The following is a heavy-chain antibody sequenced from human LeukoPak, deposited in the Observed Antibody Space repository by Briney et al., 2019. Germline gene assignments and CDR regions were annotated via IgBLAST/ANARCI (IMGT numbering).Heavy chain of an antibody. Sequence: PGGSLRLSCAASGFTFSSFGMHWVRQAPGKRLEWVANINQDGSEKYYVDSVKGRFTISRDNAKNSLFLQMNSLRAEDTAVYYCARVGSGNFLGAFDIWGQGTMVTVSS. V-gene: IGHV3-7*03. J-gene: IGHJ3*02. D-gene: IGHD1-26*01. CDR1: GFTFSSFG. CDR3: ARVGSGNFLGAFDI. CDR2: INQDGSEK.